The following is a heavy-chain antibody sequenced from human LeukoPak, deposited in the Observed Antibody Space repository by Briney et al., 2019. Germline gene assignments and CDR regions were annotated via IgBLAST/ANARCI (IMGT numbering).Heavy chain of an antibody. Sequence: SETLSLTCAVCRGSISSYYWSWIRQPAGKGLEWVGRIYTSGSTNYNPSLKSRVTMSVDTSKNQFSLKLSSVTAADTAVYYCARDPVLQVAFSDAFDIWGQRTMVTVSS. V-gene: IGHV4-4*07. J-gene: IGHJ3*02. D-gene: IGHD2/OR15-2a*01. CDR3: ARDPVLQVAFSDAFDI. CDR2: IYTSGST. CDR1: RGSISSYY.